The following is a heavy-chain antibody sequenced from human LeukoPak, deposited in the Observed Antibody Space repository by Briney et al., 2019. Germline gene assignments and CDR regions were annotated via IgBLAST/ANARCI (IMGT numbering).Heavy chain of an antibody. CDR3: ASAENSYYDSSGYYYLVY. D-gene: IGHD3-22*01. CDR2: IYTTGIT. V-gene: IGHV4-4*07. Sequence: PSETLSLTCTVSGGSISTYYWNWTRQPAGKGLEWIGRIYTTGITNYNPSLKSRVSVSVDTSENQFSLKLSSVTAADTAVYYCASAENSYYDSSGYYYLVYWGQGTLVAVSS. CDR1: GGSISTYY. J-gene: IGHJ4*02.